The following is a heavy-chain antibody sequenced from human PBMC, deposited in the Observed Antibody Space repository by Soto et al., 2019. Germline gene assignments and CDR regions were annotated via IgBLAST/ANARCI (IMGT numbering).Heavy chain of an antibody. J-gene: IGHJ4*02. CDR1: GFTFSNAW. D-gene: IGHD3-22*01. Sequence: GGSLRLSCAASGFTFSNAWMNWVRQAPGKGLEWVGRIKSKTDGGTTDYAAPVKGRFTISRDDSKNTLYLQMNSLKTEDTAVYYCTTGSQLVVVIGYFDYWGQGTLVTVSS. V-gene: IGHV3-15*07. CDR3: TTGSQLVVVIGYFDY. CDR2: IKSKTDGGTT.